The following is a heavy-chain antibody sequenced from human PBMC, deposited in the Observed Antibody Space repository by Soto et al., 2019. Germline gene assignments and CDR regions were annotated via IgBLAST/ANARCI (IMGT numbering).Heavy chain of an antibody. CDR3: ARRYGALLDY. D-gene: IGHD4-17*01. CDR2: INHNGNS. CDR1: GGSFSAYY. V-gene: IGHV4-34*01. Sequence: SETLSLTCAASGGSFSAYYWSWIRQPPGRGLEWIGEINHNGNSNYNPALESRVTISVDTSKNQFSLKLSSVTAADTAVYYCARRYGALLDYWGQGTLVTVSS. J-gene: IGHJ4*02.